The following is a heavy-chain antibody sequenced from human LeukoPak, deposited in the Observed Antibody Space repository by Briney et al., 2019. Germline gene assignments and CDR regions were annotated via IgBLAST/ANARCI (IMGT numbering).Heavy chain of an antibody. V-gene: IGHV3-23*01. J-gene: IGHJ4*02. CDR2: ISGRGGST. Sequence: GGSLRLSCAASGFTFTSYAMSWVRQAPGKGLEWVSTISGRGGSTYYADSVKGRFSISRDTSKNTLYLQMNSLSAEDTAVYYCAKGHYDDSNGQYFDYWGQGTPVTVSS. CDR1: GFTFTSYA. D-gene: IGHD3-22*01. CDR3: AKGHYDDSNGQYFDY.